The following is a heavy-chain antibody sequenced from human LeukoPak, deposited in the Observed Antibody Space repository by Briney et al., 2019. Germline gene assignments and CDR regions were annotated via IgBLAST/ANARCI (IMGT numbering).Heavy chain of an antibody. CDR2: IIPILGIA. CDR1: GYTFTGYY. J-gene: IGHJ4*02. D-gene: IGHD6-6*01. V-gene: IGHV1-69*02. Sequence: ASVKVSCKASGYTFTGYYMHWVRQAPGQGLEWMGRIIPILGIANYAQKFQGRVTITADKSTSTAYMELSSLRSEDTAVYYCATLIYTSSSPDYWGQGTLVTVSS. CDR3: ATLIYTSSSPDY.